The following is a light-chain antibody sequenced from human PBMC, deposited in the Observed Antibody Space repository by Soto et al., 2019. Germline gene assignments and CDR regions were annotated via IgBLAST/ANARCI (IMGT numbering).Light chain of an antibody. V-gene: IGLV2-8*01. J-gene: IGLJ3*02. CDR2: EVS. Sequence: QSALTQPPSASGSPGQSVTMSSTGTSSDVGAYKYVSWYQQYPGKAPKLMIYEVSKRPSGVPDRFSGSKSGNTASLTVSGLQAEDEADYYCTSYAGSNIWVFGGGTQLTVL. CDR1: SSDVGAYKY. CDR3: TSYAGSNIWV.